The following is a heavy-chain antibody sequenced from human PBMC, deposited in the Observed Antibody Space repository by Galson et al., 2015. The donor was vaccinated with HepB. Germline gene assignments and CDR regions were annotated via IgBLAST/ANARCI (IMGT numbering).Heavy chain of an antibody. J-gene: IGHJ5*02. Sequence: SVKVSCKASGYTFTSYAMNWVRQAPGQGLEWMGWINTNTGNPTYAQGFTGRFVFSLDTSVSTAYLQISSLKAEDTAVYYCARKERYYGSGSYTPFDPWGQGTLVTVSS. CDR2: INTNTGNP. CDR3: ARKERYYGSGSYTPFDP. V-gene: IGHV7-4-1*02. CDR1: GYTFTSYA. D-gene: IGHD3-10*01.